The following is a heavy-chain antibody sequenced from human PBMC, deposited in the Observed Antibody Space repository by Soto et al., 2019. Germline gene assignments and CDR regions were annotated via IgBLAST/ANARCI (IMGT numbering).Heavy chain of an antibody. CDR2: INPKSGGT. D-gene: IGHD1-1*01. CDR3: ASVLGTADPYNYFEY. J-gene: IGHJ4*02. Sequence: QVQLVQSGAEVQKPGASVQVSCEASGYTFTGYYIHWVRQAPGQVLEWMGWINPKSGGTKSVQKFQGRVTMTRDTYINTAYMELSWLRSDDTAVYYCASVLGTADPYNYFEYWCQGTLVTVSS. CDR1: GYTFTGYY. V-gene: IGHV1-2*02.